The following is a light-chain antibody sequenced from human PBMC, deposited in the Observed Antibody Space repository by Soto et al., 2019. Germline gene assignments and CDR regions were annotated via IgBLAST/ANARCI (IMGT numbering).Light chain of an antibody. CDR2: AAS. CDR1: QGISSY. V-gene: IGKV1-8*01. Sequence: TQMNLSPSTQPASVGDRVTITCRASQGISSYLAWYQQKPGKAPKLLIYAASTLQSGVPSRFSGSGSGTDFTLTISCLQSEDFATYYCQQYYSYPLTFGGGTKVDIK. CDR3: QQYYSYPLT. J-gene: IGKJ4*01.